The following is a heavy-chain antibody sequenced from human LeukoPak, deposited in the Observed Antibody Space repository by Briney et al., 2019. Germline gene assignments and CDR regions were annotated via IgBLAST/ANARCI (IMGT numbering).Heavy chain of an antibody. CDR1: GFTFSSSSW. CDR2: IKQDGSEK. Sequence: GGSLRLSCAVSGFTFSSSSWMSWVRRAPGKGLEWVASIKQDGSEKYYVDSVRGRFTISRDNAKNSLYLQMNSLRAEDTAVYYCARAHFWGQGTLVTVSS. J-gene: IGHJ4*02. CDR3: ARAHF. V-gene: IGHV3-7*04.